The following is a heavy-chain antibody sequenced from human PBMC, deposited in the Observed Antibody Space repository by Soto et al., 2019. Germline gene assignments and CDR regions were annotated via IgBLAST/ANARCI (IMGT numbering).Heavy chain of an antibody. CDR1: GFTFSAYS. V-gene: IGHV3-33*01. J-gene: IGHJ4*02. CDR2: IWYDGSNE. Sequence: AGSLRLACAASGFTFSAYSIHWIRQAPGKGLEWVAVIWYDGSNEYFADSVRGRFTISRDNTKNILYLHMDSLRLEDTAVYYCARDWTHDYWGQGTLVTVSS. D-gene: IGHD3-3*01. CDR3: ARDWTHDY.